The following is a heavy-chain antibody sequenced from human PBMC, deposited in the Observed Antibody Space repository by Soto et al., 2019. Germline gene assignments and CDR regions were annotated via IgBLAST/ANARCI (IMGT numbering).Heavy chain of an antibody. Sequence: GASVKVSCKASGYTFIRYGIAWVRQAPGQGLEWMGWINPFDGSRMFAQSFQGRVTFTRDTSTSTVYMELSGLRSDDTAVYYCSRVDPGETSPFDHWGQGTLVTVSS. J-gene: IGHJ4*02. D-gene: IGHD3-10*01. V-gene: IGHV1-46*03. CDR2: INPFDGSR. CDR1: GYTFIRYG. CDR3: SRVDPGETSPFDH.